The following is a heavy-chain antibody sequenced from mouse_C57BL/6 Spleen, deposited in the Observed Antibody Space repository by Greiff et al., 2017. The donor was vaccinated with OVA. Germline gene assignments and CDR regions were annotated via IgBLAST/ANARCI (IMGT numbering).Heavy chain of an antibody. CDR1: GYTFTSYW. V-gene: IGHV1-55*01. Sequence: VQLKQPGAELVKPGASVKMSCKASGYTFTSYWITWVKQRPGHGLEWIGDIYPGSGSTNYNEKFKSKATLTVDTSSSTAYMQLSSLTSEDSAVYYCARALYSNYLFAYWGQGTLVTVSA. J-gene: IGHJ3*01. CDR3: ARALYSNYLFAY. D-gene: IGHD2-5*01. CDR2: IYPGSGST.